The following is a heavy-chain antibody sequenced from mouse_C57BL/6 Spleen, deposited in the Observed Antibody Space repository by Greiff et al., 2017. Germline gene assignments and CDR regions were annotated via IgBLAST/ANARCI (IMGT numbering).Heavy chain of an antibody. Sequence: QVHVKQSGAELVRPGASVTLSCKASGYTFTDYEMHWVKQTPVHGLEWIGAFDPETGGTAYNQKFKGKAILTADKSSSTAYMELRSLTSEDSAVYYCTRRGISTVGDYWGQGTTLTVSS. CDR3: TRRGISTVGDY. CDR1: GYTFTDYE. CDR2: FDPETGGT. V-gene: IGHV1-15*01. D-gene: IGHD1-1*01. J-gene: IGHJ2*01.